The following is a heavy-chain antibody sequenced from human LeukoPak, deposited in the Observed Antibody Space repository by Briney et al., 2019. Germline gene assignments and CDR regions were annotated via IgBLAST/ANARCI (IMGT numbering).Heavy chain of an antibody. D-gene: IGHD3-22*01. CDR3: ARGYYYDSSGYPTMGY. J-gene: IGHJ4*02. Sequence: SQTLSLTCAISGDSVSSNSVTWNWIRQSPSRGLEWLGRTYYRSTWYNDYAVSVRGRITVNPDTSKNQFSLHLSSVTAADTAVYYCARGYYYDSSGYPTMGYWGQGTLVTVSS. V-gene: IGHV6-1*01. CDR1: GDSVSSNSVT. CDR2: TYYRSTWYN.